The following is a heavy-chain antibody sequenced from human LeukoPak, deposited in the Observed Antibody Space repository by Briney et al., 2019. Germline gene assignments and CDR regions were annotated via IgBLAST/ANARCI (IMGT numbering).Heavy chain of an antibody. CDR1: GFTFSPYA. V-gene: IGHV3-23*01. D-gene: IGHD6-13*01. CDR2: FSGSGPTT. CDR3: AKHALPAPGNWYFDL. Sequence: QPGGSLRLSCAASGFTFSPYAMSWVRQAPGKGLEWVSVFSGSGPTTFYADSVKGRFTISRDNSKNTLFLQMNSLRAEDTAIYYCAKHALPAPGNWYFDLWGRGTLVTVSS. J-gene: IGHJ2*01.